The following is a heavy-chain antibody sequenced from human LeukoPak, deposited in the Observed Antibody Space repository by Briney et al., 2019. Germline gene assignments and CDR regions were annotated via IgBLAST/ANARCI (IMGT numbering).Heavy chain of an antibody. Sequence: GASVKVSCKTSGYTFTYYVISWVRQAPGQGLEWMGRINAYNGNTNDAQKFQGRVTMTTDTSTSTAYMELRSLRSDDTAVYYCARGEKPYEYWGQGTLVSVPS. V-gene: IGHV1-18*01. CDR3: ARGEKPYEY. CDR1: GYTFTYYV. J-gene: IGHJ4*02. CDR2: INAYNGNT. D-gene: IGHD5-12*01.